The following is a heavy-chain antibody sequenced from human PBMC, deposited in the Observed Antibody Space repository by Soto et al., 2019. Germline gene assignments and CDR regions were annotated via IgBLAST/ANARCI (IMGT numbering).Heavy chain of an antibody. D-gene: IGHD5-12*01. J-gene: IGHJ4*02. Sequence: QVQLQESGPGLVKPSETLSLTCTVSGGSISSYYWSWIRQPPGKGLEWIGYIYYSGRTNYNPSLKSRVTISVDTSKNQFCLKLSSVTAADTAVYYCARLRRDGYNNFDYWGQGTLVTVSS. CDR1: GGSISSYY. CDR3: ARLRRDGYNNFDY. CDR2: IYYSGRT. V-gene: IGHV4-59*08.